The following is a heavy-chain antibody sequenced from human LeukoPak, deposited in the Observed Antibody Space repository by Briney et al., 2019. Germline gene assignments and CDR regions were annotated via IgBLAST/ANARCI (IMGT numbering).Heavy chain of an antibody. D-gene: IGHD6-19*01. V-gene: IGHV3-30-3*01. CDR3: ARNLVSSGNYYGMDV. Sequence: GGSLRLSCAASGFTFSSYAMHWVCQAPGKGLEWVAVISYDGSNKYYADSVKGRFTISRDNSKNTLYLQMNSLRAEDTAVYYCARNLVSSGNYYGMDVWGQGTTVTVSS. CDR1: GFTFSSYA. J-gene: IGHJ6*02. CDR2: ISYDGSNK.